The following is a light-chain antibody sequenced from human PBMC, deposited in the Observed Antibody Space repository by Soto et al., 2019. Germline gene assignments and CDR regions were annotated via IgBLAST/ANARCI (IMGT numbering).Light chain of an antibody. CDR2: GES. V-gene: IGKV1-9*01. CDR1: QGIKNS. Sequence: DIQLTQSPSFLSASVGDRVNITCRASQGIKNSLAWFQQKSGKAPNLLMFGESVLQSVVPSRFSGSGSGTEFTLTISSLQPEDFGTYYCQQLTTFPLTFGGGTKVEVK. CDR3: QQLTTFPLT. J-gene: IGKJ4*01.